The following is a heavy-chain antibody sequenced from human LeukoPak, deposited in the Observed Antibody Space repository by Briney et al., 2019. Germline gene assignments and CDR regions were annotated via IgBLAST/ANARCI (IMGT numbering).Heavy chain of an antibody. J-gene: IGHJ6*02. Sequence: GGSLRLSCAASGFSFSSNYMSWVRQAPGKGLEWVSLIYNGGSTYYLDSVKGRFTSSRDNSKNTLYLQMNSLRAEDTAVYYCASRDKGYYYGMDVWGQGTTVTVSS. CDR1: GFSFSSNY. CDR3: ASRDKGYYYGMDV. D-gene: IGHD5-24*01. V-gene: IGHV3-66*01. CDR2: IYNGGST.